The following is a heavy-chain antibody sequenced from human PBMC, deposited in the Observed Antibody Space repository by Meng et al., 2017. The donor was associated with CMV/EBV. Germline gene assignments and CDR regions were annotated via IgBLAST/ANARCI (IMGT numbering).Heavy chain of an antibody. V-gene: IGHV1-2*02. CDR2: INPNSGGT. CDR3: ARDYLIAAAGTNYYYGMDV. J-gene: IGHJ6*02. CDR1: GYTFTGYY. D-gene: IGHD6-13*01. Sequence: ASVKVSCKASGYTFTGYYMHWVRQASGQGLEWMGWINPNSGGTNYAQKFQGRVTMTRDTSISTAYMELSRLRSDDTAVYYCARDYLIAAAGTNYYYGMDVWGQGTTVTVSS.